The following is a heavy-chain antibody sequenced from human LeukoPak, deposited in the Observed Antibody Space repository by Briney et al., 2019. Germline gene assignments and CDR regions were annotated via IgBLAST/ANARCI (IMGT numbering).Heavy chain of an antibody. CDR2: INSDGRTT. Sequence: GSLRLSCAASGFIFSSFWMHWVRQVPGKGLAWVSHINSDGRTTDYADSVRGRFTISRDNAKNTLYLQMNRLTVEDTAVYCCGRGMRDYYGLDYWGQGFLVTVSS. CDR1: GFIFSSFW. D-gene: IGHD3-10*01. CDR3: GRGMRDYYGLDY. V-gene: IGHV3-74*01. J-gene: IGHJ4*02.